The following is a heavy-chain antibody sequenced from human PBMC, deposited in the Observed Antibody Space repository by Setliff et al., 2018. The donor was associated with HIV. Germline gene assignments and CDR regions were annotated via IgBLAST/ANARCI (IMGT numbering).Heavy chain of an antibody. J-gene: IGHJ4*02. CDR1: EVIVSNNY. CDR3: ARSPGMFDY. V-gene: IGHV3-53*01. CDR2: IYSGGST. Sequence: PGGSLRLSCAVSEVIVSNNYMSWVRQAPGKGLEWVSVIYSGGSTDHADSVKGRFTISRDNSKNTVYLQMTSLRAEDTAVYYYARSPGMFDYWGQGTPVTVSS. D-gene: IGHD1-1*01.